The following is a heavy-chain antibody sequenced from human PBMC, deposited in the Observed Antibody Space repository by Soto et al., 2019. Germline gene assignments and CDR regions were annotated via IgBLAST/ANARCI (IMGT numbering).Heavy chain of an antibody. CDR2: IVVGSGNT. CDR1: GFTFGTSA. D-gene: IGHD1-26*01. V-gene: IGHV1-58*02. J-gene: IGHJ6*02. CDR3: AADFRVGALYGMDV. Sequence: EASVKVSCKASGFTFGTSAIHWVRQARGHRLEWIGWIVVGSGNTNYAQKFQERVTITRDMSTSTAYMELSSLRSEDTAVYYCAADFRVGALYGMDVWGQGTTVTSP.